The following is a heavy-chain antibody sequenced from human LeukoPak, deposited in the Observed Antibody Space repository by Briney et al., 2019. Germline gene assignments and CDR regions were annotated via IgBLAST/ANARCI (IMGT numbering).Heavy chain of an antibody. D-gene: IGHD3-3*01. CDR1: GYSISSGYY. J-gene: IGHJ3*02. Sequence: SETLSLTCTVSGYSISSGYYWGWIRQPPGKGLEWIGSIYHSGSTYYNPSLKSRVTISVDTSKNQFSLKLSSVTVADTAVYYCARSRFLEWLVHDAFDIWGQGTMVTVSS. CDR3: ARSRFLEWLVHDAFDI. CDR2: IYHSGST. V-gene: IGHV4-38-2*02.